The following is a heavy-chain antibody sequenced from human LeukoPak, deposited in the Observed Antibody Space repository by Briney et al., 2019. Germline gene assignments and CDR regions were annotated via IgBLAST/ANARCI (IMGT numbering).Heavy chain of an antibody. CDR1: GGSISSSSYY. CDR2: IYYSGST. CDR3: ARFGPAAVGNYNWFDP. J-gene: IGHJ5*02. D-gene: IGHD6-13*01. V-gene: IGHV4-39*02. Sequence: PSETLSLTCTVSGGSISSSSYYWGWIRQPPGKGLEWIGSIYYSGSTYYNPSLKSRVTISVDTSKNHFSLRLSSVTAADTAVYYCARFGPAAVGNYNWFDPWGQGTLVAVSS.